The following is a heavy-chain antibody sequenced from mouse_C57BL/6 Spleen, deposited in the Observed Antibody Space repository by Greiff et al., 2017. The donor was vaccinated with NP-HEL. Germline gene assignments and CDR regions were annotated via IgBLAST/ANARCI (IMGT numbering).Heavy chain of an antibody. D-gene: IGHD1-1*01. CDR3: TTVDDGSSYDHS. CDR2: IDPADGDP. CDR1: GFNIKDYY. V-gene: IGHV14-1*01. J-gene: IGHJ2*01. Sequence: VQLQQSGAELVRPGASVKLSCTASGFNIKDYYMHWVKQRPEQGLEWIGRIDPADGDPEYAPKFQGKATMTADTSSKTAYLHLSSRTSEDTAVYYGTTVDDGSSYDHSWGQGTTLTASS.